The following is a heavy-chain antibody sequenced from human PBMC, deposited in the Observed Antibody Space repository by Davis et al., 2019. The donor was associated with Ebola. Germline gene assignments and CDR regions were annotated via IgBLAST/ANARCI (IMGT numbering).Heavy chain of an antibody. CDR1: GDSISSYY. J-gene: IGHJ4*02. CDR3: ARLNVLLWFGELLSTQPYYFDY. CDR2: IYYSGST. D-gene: IGHD3-10*01. V-gene: IGHV4-59*05. Sequence: MPSETLSLTCTVSGDSISSYYWSWLRQPPGKGLEWIGSIYYSGSTYYNPSLKSRVTISVDTSKNQFSLKLSSVTAADTAVYYCARLNVLLWFGELLSTQPYYFDYWGQGTLVTVSS.